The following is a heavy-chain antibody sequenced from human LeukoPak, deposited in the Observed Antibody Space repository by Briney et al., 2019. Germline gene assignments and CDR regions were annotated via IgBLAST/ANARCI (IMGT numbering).Heavy chain of an antibody. CDR3: ARDSLRYSGYDSLDY. Sequence: GGSLRLSCAASGFTFSSYEMNWVRQAPGKGLEWVSYISSSGSTIYYADSVKGRFTISRDNAKNSLYLQMNSLRAEDTAVYYCARDSLRYSGYDSLDYWGQGTLVTVSS. CDR1: GFTFSSYE. D-gene: IGHD5-12*01. CDR2: ISSSGSTI. V-gene: IGHV3-48*03. J-gene: IGHJ4*02.